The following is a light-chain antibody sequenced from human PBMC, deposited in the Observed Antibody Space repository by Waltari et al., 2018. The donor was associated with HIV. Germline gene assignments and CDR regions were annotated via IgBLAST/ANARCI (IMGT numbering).Light chain of an antibody. CDR3: AAWDDSLNGPV. Sequence: QSVLTQPPSASGTPGQRVTISCSGSTLNIGSTTINWYQQLPGTPPKLLIDSNNQRPAGVPDRFSGSKSGTSASLAISGLQSEDEADYSCAAWDDSLNGPVFGGGTKLTVL. V-gene: IGLV1-44*01. CDR2: SNN. CDR1: TLNIGSTT. J-gene: IGLJ3*02.